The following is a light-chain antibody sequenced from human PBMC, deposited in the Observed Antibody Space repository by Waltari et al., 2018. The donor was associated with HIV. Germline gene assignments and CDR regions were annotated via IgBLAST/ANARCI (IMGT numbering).Light chain of an antibody. CDR1: SSNIGSND. Sequence: QSVLTQSPSASGTPGQRVTISCSGSSSNIGSNDVHWYQHLPGTAPKLHSYRNNQRPAGVPDRFSGAKSETAVALAISGLRSEDEADYYCVAWEDSLSGPLFGGGNNLTV. V-gene: IGLV1-47*01. J-gene: IGLJ3*02. CDR3: VAWEDSLSGPL. CDR2: RNN.